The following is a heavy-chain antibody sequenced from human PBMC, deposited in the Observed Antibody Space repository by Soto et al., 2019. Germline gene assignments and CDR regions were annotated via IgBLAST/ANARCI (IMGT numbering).Heavy chain of an antibody. D-gene: IGHD6-19*01. J-gene: IGHJ3*02. CDR2: IKQDGSEK. CDR3: ARGSWALVAGNDAFDI. V-gene: IGHV3-7*01. CDR1: GSTFSSYW. Sequence: GGSLRLSCAASGSTFSSYWMSWVRQAPGKGLEWVANIKQDGSEKYYVDSVKGRFTISRDNAKNSLYLQMNSLRAEDTAVYYCARGSWALVAGNDAFDIWGQGTMVTVSS.